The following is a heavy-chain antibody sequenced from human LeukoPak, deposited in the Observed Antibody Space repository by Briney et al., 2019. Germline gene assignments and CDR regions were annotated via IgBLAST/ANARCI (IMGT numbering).Heavy chain of an antibody. Sequence: SETLSLTCTGSVGSISSYYWSWIRQPPGKGLEWIGYIYYSGSTNYNPSLKSRVTISVDTSKNQSSLKLSSVTAADTAVYYCARNGDRYYYGMDVWGQGTTVTVSS. D-gene: IGHD7-27*01. J-gene: IGHJ6*02. CDR1: VGSISSYY. V-gene: IGHV4-59*01. CDR3: ARNGDRYYYGMDV. CDR2: IYYSGST.